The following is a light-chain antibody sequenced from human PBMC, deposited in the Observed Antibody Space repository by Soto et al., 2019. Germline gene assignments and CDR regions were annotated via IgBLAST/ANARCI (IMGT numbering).Light chain of an antibody. CDR3: SSYTSISTYV. J-gene: IGLJ1*01. CDR2: EVS. V-gene: IGLV2-14*01. Sequence: QSVLTQPASVSGSPGQSITTSCTGTSSDVGGYNYVSWYQHHPGKAPRLMIYEVSNRPSGVSDRFSGSKSGNTASLTISGLLAKDEADYYCSSYTSISTYVFGTGTKVTVL. CDR1: SSDVGGYNY.